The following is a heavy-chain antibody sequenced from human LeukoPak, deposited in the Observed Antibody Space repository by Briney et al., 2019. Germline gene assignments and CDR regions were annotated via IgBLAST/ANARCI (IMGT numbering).Heavy chain of an antibody. CDR3: ARFIGWSAVDY. V-gene: IGHV3-74*01. J-gene: IGHJ4*02. CDR2: IRGDENEI. CDR1: GFTFSSHW. Sequence: GGSLRLSCEASGFTFSSHWMHWVRQVPGKGLVWVARIRGDENEIDYADSVKGRFTISRDNAKNTLYLQMNSLRVEDTAVYYCARFIGWSAVDYWGQGTLVTVSS. D-gene: IGHD6-19*01.